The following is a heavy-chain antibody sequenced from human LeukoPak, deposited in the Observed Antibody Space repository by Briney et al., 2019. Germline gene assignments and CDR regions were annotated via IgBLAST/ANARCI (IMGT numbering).Heavy chain of an antibody. V-gene: IGHV1-46*01. J-gene: IGHJ3*02. CDR3: ARFLVAFDI. CDR2: INPSGGST. Sequence: ASVKVSCKTSGYTLTNYGIGWVRQAPGQGLEWMGIINPSGGSTSYAQKFQGRVTMTRDMSTSTVYMELSSLRSEDTAVYYCARFLVAFDIWGQGTMVTVSS. CDR1: GYTLTNYG.